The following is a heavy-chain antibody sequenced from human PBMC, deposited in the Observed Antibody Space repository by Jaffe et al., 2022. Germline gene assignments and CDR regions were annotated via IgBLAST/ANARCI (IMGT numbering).Heavy chain of an antibody. Sequence: QITLKESGPTLVKPTQTLTLTCTFSGFSLSTSGVGVGWIRQPPGKALEWLALIYWDDDKRYSPSLKSRLTITKDTSKNQVVLTMTNMDPVDTATYYCAHRRYGASGGAFDIWGQGTMVTVSS. D-gene: IGHD4-17*01. CDR3: AHRRYGASGGAFDI. J-gene: IGHJ3*02. V-gene: IGHV2-5*02. CDR1: GFSLSTSGVG. CDR2: IYWDDDK.